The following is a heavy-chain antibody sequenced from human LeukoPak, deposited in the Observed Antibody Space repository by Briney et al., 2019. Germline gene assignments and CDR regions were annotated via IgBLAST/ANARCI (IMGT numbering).Heavy chain of an antibody. CDR1: GDSISTSSYY. D-gene: IGHD3-10*01. Sequence: PSEALSLTCTVSGDSISTSSYYWGWIRQPPGKGLEWVSAITATSSSTHDADSVQGRFTISRDNSKNTLYLQMNSLRPEDTAIYYCAKLFESGTYNNFFHYWGQGTLVTVFS. CDR2: ITATSSST. V-gene: IGHV3-23*01. J-gene: IGHJ4*02. CDR3: AKLFESGTYNNFFHY.